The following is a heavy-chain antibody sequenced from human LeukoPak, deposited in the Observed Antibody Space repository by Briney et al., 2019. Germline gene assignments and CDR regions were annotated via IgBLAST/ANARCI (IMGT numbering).Heavy chain of an antibody. CDR1: GFTFSSYA. CDR2: ISGSGGST. CDR3: AKGGYDILTGYHYGTDV. V-gene: IGHV3-23*01. J-gene: IGHJ6*04. Sequence: GGSLRLSCAASGFTFSSYAMSWVRQAPGKGLEWVSAISGSGGSTYYADSVKGRFTISRDNSKNTLYLQMNSLRAEDTAVYYCAKGGYDILTGYHYGTDVWGRGTTVTVSS. D-gene: IGHD3-9*01.